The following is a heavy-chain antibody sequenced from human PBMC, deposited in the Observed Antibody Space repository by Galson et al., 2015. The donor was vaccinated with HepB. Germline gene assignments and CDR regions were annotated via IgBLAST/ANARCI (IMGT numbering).Heavy chain of an antibody. CDR2: TRNKANSYTT. V-gene: IGHV3-72*01. CDR1: GFTFSDHY. CDR3: TTDRMIANYYFDY. J-gene: IGHJ4*02. Sequence: SLRLSCAASGFTFSDHYMDWVRQAPGKGLEWVGRTRNKANSYTTEYAASVKGRFTISRDDSKNSLYLQMDSLKTEDTAVYYCTTDRMIANYYFDYWGQGTLVTVSS. D-gene: IGHD3-22*01.